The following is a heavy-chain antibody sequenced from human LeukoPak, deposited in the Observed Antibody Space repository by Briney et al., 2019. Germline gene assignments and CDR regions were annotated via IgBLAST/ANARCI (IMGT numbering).Heavy chain of an antibody. CDR2: IHYSGST. CDR3: ARDGTHDYGDYGAFDI. D-gene: IGHD4-17*01. Sequence: SETLSLTCTVSGGSISSYYWSWIRQPPGKGLEWIGSIHYSGSTKYNPSLKSRVTISVDTSNNNFSLKLSSVTAADTAVYYCARDGTHDYGDYGAFDIWGQGTMVTVSS. CDR1: GGSISSYY. J-gene: IGHJ3*02. V-gene: IGHV4-59*12.